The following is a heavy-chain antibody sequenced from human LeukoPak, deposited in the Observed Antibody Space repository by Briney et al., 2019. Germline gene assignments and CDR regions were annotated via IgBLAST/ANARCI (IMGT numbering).Heavy chain of an antibody. CDR1: GFTFIDYY. CDR3: ARGSAAWQLLSWFDP. CDR2: IISRGIPI. V-gene: IGHV3-11*01. Sequence: GGSLRLSCAAPGFTFIDYYMSWIGKAPGKGLEWASYIISRGIPIYYAYSVKGRFTISRDNAKSSLYLQMNSLRAEDTAVYYCARGSAAWQLLSWFDPWGQGTLATVSP. D-gene: IGHD2-15*01. J-gene: IGHJ5*02.